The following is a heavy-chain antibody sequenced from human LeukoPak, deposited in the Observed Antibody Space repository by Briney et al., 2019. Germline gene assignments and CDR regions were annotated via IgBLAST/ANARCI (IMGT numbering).Heavy chain of an antibody. V-gene: IGHV3-30*18. D-gene: IGHD1-26*01. J-gene: IGHJ4*02. CDR1: GFTFSSYG. Sequence: GGSLRLSCAGSGFTFSSYGMHWVRQAPGKGLEWVAVISYDGYNKNYADSVKGRFTISRDNSKNTLYLQMNSLRAEDTAVYYCAKNLLGVGTGGYFDYWAQGTLVTVSS. CDR2: ISYDGYNK. CDR3: AKNLLGVGTGGYFDY.